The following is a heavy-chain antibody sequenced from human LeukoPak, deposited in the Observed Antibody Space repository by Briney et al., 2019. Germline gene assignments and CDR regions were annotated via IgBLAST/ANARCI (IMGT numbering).Heavy chain of an antibody. D-gene: IGHD3-22*01. CDR1: GFTFSSYG. CDR3: AKDYYDSSGYYYSGY. J-gene: IGHJ4*02. CDR2: IRYDGSNK. V-gene: IGHV3-30*02. Sequence: GGSLRPSCAASGFTFSSYGMHWVRQAPGKGLEWVAFIRYDGSNKYYADSVKGRFTISRDNSKNTLYLQMNSLRAEDTAVYYCAKDYYDSSGYYYSGYWGQGTLVTVSS.